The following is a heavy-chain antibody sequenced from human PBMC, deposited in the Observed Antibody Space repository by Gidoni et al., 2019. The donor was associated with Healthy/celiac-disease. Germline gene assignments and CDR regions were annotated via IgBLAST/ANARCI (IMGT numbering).Heavy chain of an antibody. CDR2: ISLNSGSI. J-gene: IGHJ4*02. CDR1: GFTFDDYA. V-gene: IGHV3-9*01. D-gene: IGHD4-17*01. CDR3: AKDSHRTTVVTPGFFDY. Sequence: EVQLVESGGGVVQQGRSLRLGCAASGFTFDDYAMQWVRQAPGKGLEWVSGISLNSGSIVYADSVKGRFTISRDNAKNSLYLQMNSLRAEDTALYYCAKDSHRTTVVTPGFFDYWGQGTLVTVSS.